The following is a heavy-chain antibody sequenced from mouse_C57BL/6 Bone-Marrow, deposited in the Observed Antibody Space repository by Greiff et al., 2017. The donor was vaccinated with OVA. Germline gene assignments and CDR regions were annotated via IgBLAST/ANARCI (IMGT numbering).Heavy chain of an antibody. CDR2: IYPRSGNT. Sequence: QVQLQQSGAELARPGASVKLSCKASGYTFTSYGISWVKQRTGQGLEWIGEIYPRSGNTYYNEKFKGKATLTADKSSSTAYMELRRLTSEDSAVYFCARSDYGSSDWYFDVGGTGTTVTVSS. V-gene: IGHV1-81*01. CDR1: GYTFTSYG. D-gene: IGHD1-1*01. J-gene: IGHJ1*03. CDR3: ARSDYGSSDWYFDV.